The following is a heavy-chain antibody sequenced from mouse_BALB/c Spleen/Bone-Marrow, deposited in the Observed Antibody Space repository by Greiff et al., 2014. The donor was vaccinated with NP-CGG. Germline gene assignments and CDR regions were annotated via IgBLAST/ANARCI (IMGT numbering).Heavy chain of an antibody. D-gene: IGHD1-2*01. CDR3: ARWDHFHWFFDV. J-gene: IGHJ1*01. Sequence: VKLVESGAELVRPGASVQLSCKASGYTFTSYWMSWVKQRPVQGLEWIGRIDPYDSETDYNQKFKDKAILTVDKSSSTAYMQLSSLTSEDSAVYYCARWDHFHWFFDVWGAGTTVPVSS. CDR1: GYTFTSYW. CDR2: IDPYDSET. V-gene: IGHV1-52*01.